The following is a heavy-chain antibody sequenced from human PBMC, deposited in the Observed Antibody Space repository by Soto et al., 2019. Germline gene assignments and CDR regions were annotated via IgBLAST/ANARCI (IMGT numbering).Heavy chain of an antibody. CDR2: ISGSGGST. J-gene: IGHJ4*02. D-gene: IGHD2-2*01. V-gene: IGHV3-23*01. CDR1: GHTFHSYA. Sequence: EVQLLESGGGLVQPGGSLRLSCVASGHTFHSYAMSWVRQAPGKGLEWVSGISGSGGSTYYADSVRGRFTISRDDSKNTLYMQMNSQRAEDTAVYYCAKVSRGIGVVPAALNGGLGTVVTVSS. CDR3: AKVSRGIGVVPAALN.